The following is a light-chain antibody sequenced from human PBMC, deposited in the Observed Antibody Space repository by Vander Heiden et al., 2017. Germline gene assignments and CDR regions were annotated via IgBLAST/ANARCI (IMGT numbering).Light chain of an antibody. Sequence: DIVMTQSPLSLPVTPGEPASISCRSSQSLLHSNGYNYLDWYLQKPGQSPQVLIYLGSNRASGVPDRFSGSGSGTDFTLKISRVEAEDVGVYYCRQALQTPYTFGQGTKLXIK. CDR2: LGS. CDR1: QSLLHSNGYNY. CDR3: RQALQTPYT. V-gene: IGKV2-28*01. J-gene: IGKJ2*01.